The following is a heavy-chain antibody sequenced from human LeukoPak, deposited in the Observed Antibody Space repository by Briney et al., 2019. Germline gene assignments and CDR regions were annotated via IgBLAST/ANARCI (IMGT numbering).Heavy chain of an antibody. Sequence: SETLSLTCTVSGGSISSYYWSWIRQPPGKGLEWIGYIYYSGSTNYNPSLKSRVTISVDTSKNQFSLKLSSVTAADTAVYYCARQSGSSWTLNWFDPRGQGTLVTVSS. CDR1: GGSISSYY. D-gene: IGHD6-13*01. CDR3: ARQSGSSWTLNWFDP. V-gene: IGHV4-59*08. J-gene: IGHJ5*02. CDR2: IYYSGST.